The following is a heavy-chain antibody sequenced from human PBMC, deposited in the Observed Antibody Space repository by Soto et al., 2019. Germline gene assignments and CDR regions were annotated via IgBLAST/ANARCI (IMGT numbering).Heavy chain of an antibody. CDR3: ARPYGGNSHNYYYYGMDV. V-gene: IGHV1-69*01. J-gene: IGHJ6*02. CDR1: GGTFSSYA. D-gene: IGHD4-17*01. CDR2: IIPIFGTA. Sequence: QVQLVQSGAEVKKPGSSVKVSCKASGGTFSSYAISWVRQAPGQGLEWMGGIIPIFGTANYAQKFQGRVTITADESTSTAYMELSSLRSEDTAVYYCARPYGGNSHNYYYYGMDVWGQGTTVTVSS.